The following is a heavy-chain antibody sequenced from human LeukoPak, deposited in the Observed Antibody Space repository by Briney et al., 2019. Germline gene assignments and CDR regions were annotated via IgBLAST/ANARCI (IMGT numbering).Heavy chain of an antibody. D-gene: IGHD3-22*01. CDR2: IYSGGST. CDR1: GFTFTTYW. V-gene: IGHV3-53*01. CDR3: AREANYYDSSGPRTIDY. Sequence: GESLRLSCAASGFTFTTYWMSWVRQAPGKGLEWVSVIYSGGSTYYADSVKGRFTISRDNSKNTLYLQMNSLRAEDTAVYYCAREANYYDSSGPRTIDYWGQGTLVTVSS. J-gene: IGHJ4*02.